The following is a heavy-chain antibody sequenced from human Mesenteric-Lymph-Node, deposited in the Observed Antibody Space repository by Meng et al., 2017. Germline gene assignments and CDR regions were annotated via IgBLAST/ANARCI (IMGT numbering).Heavy chain of an antibody. CDR1: GDSITNHNW. CDR2: FPHRGSS. V-gene: IGHV4-4*02. J-gene: IGHJ1*01. CDR3: LRGSGGSV. Sequence: GPLQQWAPELVKPSEHLSPTCAVSGDSITNHNWWAWVRQPPGKGLEWIGEFPHRGSSAYNPSLKSRVSMSIDKSKNQFSLKLTSVTAADTAVYHCLRGSGGSVWGQGTLVTVSS. D-gene: IGHD3-10*01.